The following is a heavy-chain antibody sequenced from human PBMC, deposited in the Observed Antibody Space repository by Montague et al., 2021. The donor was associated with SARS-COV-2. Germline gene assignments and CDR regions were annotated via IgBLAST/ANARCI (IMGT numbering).Heavy chain of an antibody. Sequence: SETLSLTCTVSGGSISSSSHYWGWIRQPPGKGLDWIGSIYYSGSTYYKPSLKSRVTIYVDTSKNQFSPKLSSVTAADTAVYYCARHSGRDTIFGVITIPDAFDIWGQGTTVTVSS. J-gene: IGHJ3*02. V-gene: IGHV4-39*01. D-gene: IGHD3-3*01. CDR2: IYYSGST. CDR3: ARHSGRDTIFGVITIPDAFDI. CDR1: GGSISSSSHY.